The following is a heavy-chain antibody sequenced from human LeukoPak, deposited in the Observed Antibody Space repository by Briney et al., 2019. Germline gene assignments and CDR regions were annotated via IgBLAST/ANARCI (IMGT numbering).Heavy chain of an antibody. J-gene: IGHJ4*02. CDR2: ISGSGGRT. Sequence: GGSLRISCAASGFTFSSYTMSWVRQAPGKGLEWVSAISGSGGRTYYADSVKGRFTISRDNSKNTLYLQMNSLRAEDTAVYYCAPGGPGYYFDYWGQGTLVTVSS. V-gene: IGHV3-23*01. CDR1: GFTFSSYT. D-gene: IGHD3-10*01. CDR3: APGGPGYYFDY.